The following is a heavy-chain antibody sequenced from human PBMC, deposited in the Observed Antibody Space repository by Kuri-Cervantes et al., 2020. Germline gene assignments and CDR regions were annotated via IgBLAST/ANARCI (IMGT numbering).Heavy chain of an antibody. J-gene: IGHJ4*02. CDR1: GYSISSGYY. Sequence: SETLSLTCAVSGYSISSGYYWGWIRQPPGKGLEWIGSIYHSGSTYYNPSLKSRVTISVDTSKNQFSLKLSSVTATDTAFYYCARALIAAAGNFDYWGQGTLVTVSS. CDR3: ARALIAAAGNFDY. V-gene: IGHV4-38-2*01. D-gene: IGHD6-13*01. CDR2: IYHSGST.